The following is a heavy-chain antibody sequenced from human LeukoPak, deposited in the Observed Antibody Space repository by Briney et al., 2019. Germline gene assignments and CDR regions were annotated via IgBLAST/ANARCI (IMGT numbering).Heavy chain of an antibody. CDR3: ARDYDILTGLLDY. J-gene: IGHJ4*02. D-gene: IGHD3-9*01. CDR1: GYTFTGYY. Sequence: GASVKVSCKASGYTFTGYYMHWVRQAPGLGLEWMGWINPNSGGTNYAQKFQGRVTMTRDTSISTAYMELSRLRSDDTAVYYCARDYDILTGLLDYWGQGTLVTVSS. CDR2: INPNSGGT. V-gene: IGHV1-2*02.